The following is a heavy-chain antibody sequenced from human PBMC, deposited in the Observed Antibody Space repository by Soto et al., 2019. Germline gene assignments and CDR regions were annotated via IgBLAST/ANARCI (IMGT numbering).Heavy chain of an antibody. CDR3: ARRGVAGVFDY. CDR1: GGSISSYY. J-gene: IGHJ4*02. CDR2: IYYSGST. V-gene: IGHV4-59*08. D-gene: IGHD6-19*01. Sequence: SETLSLTCTVSGGSISSYYWSWIRQPPGKGLEWIGYIYYSGSTNYNPSLKSRVTISVDTSKNQFSLKLSSVTAADTAVYYCARRGVAGVFDYWGQGTLVTVSS.